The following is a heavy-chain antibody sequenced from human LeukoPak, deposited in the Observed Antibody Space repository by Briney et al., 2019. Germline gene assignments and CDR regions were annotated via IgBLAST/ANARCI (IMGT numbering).Heavy chain of an antibody. V-gene: IGHV3-30*03. Sequence: PAKSLTLTCAASGVSISNYVMHWVRQAPGKGLEWVAVMFFEGGTKVYADSLKGRFTLSRDDVTNTVYLQMDSLRPDDTAIYYCATDGRKTFYGDDCLGYFQQWGQGTLVTVSS. CDR1: GVSISNYV. J-gene: IGHJ1*01. D-gene: IGHD2-21*02. CDR3: ATDGRKTFYGDDCLGYFQQ. CDR2: MFFEGGTK.